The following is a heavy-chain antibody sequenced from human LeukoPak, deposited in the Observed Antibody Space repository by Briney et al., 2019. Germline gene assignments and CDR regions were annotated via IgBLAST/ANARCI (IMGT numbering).Heavy chain of an antibody. V-gene: IGHV1-69*13. Sequence: SVKVSCKASGGTFSSYAISWVRQAPGQGLEWMGGIIPIFGTANYAQKFQGRVTITADESTSTAYMELSSLRSEDTAVYYCATGYDILTGYFPTYYFDYWGQGTLVTVSS. CDR3: ATGYDILTGYFPTYYFDY. J-gene: IGHJ4*02. CDR1: GGTFSSYA. D-gene: IGHD3-9*01. CDR2: IIPIFGTA.